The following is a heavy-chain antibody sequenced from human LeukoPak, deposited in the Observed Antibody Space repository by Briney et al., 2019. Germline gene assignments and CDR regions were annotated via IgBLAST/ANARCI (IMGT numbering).Heavy chain of an antibody. CDR1: GYSISSGYY. V-gene: IGHV4-38-2*02. D-gene: IGHD2-15*01. Sequence: SETLSLTCTVSGYSISSGYYWGWIRQPPGKGLEWIGSIYHSGSTYYNPSLKSRVTISVDTSKNQFSLKLSSVTAADTAVYYCASYGVDVVVAATEAKPGYWGPGTLVTVSS. J-gene: IGHJ4*02. CDR3: ASYGVDVVVAATEAKPGY. CDR2: IYHSGST.